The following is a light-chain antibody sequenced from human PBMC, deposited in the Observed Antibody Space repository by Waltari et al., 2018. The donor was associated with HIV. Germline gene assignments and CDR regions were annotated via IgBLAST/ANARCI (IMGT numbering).Light chain of an antibody. J-gene: IGKJ2*02. CDR3: QQSYSTPRT. CDR1: QSISNY. Sequence: DIQMTQSPSSLSASVGDRVTITCRASQSISNYLNWYQQKPGKAPKVLIYAASSLQSGVPSRFGGSGSGADFTLTISSLQPEDFATYFCQQSYSTPRTFGQGTKLESK. CDR2: AAS. V-gene: IGKV1-39*01.